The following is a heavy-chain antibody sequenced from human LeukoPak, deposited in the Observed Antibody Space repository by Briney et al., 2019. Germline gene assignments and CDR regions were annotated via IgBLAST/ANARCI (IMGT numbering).Heavy chain of an antibody. CDR3: ATVRGGHYYGSGTHLW. V-gene: IGHV1-24*01. CDR2: FDPEDGET. CDR1: GYTLTELS. Sequence: ASVKVSCKVSGYTLTELSMHWVRQAPGKGLEWMGGFDPEDGETIYAQKFQGRVTMTEDTSTDTAYMELSSLRSEDTAVYYCATVRGGHYYGSGTHLWWGQGTLVTVSS. D-gene: IGHD3-10*01. J-gene: IGHJ4*02.